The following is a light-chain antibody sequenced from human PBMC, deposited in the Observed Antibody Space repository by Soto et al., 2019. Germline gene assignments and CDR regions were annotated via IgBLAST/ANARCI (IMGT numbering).Light chain of an antibody. Sequence: QSVLTQPASVSGSPGQSITISCTGTSSDVGGHNYVSWYQQHPGKAPKLMIYEVSNRPSGVSTRFSGSKSGNTASLTISGLQAEDEADYYCSSYTSSSTLVFGGGTKLTVL. V-gene: IGLV2-14*01. J-gene: IGLJ2*01. CDR3: SSYTSSSTLV. CDR1: SSDVGGHNY. CDR2: EVS.